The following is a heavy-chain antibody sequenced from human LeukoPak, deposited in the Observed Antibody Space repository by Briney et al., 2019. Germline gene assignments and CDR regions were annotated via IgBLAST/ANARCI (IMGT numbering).Heavy chain of an antibody. D-gene: IGHD4-17*01. CDR2: ISGSGGST. Sequence: SGGSLRLSCAASGFTFSSYAMSWVRQAPGKGLEWVSAISGSGGSTYYADSVKGRFTISRDNSKNTLYLQMNSLRAEDTAVYDCAKDGKTTVTTLDYFDYWGQGTLVTVSS. J-gene: IGHJ4*02. CDR1: GFTFSSYA. CDR3: AKDGKTTVTTLDYFDY. V-gene: IGHV3-23*01.